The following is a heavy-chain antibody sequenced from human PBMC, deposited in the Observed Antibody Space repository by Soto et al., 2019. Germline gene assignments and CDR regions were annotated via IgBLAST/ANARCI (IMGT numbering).Heavy chain of an antibody. CDR3: ARDRGYCSSTSCYGDNWFDP. CDR1: GFTFSSYG. Sequence: QVQLVESGGGVVQPGRSLRLSCAASGFTFSSYGMHWVRQAPGKGLEWVAVIWYDGSNKYYADSVKGRFTISRDNSKNTLYLQMNSLRAEDTAVYYCARDRGYCSSTSCYGDNWFDPWGQGTLVTVSS. J-gene: IGHJ5*02. D-gene: IGHD2-2*01. V-gene: IGHV3-33*01. CDR2: IWYDGSNK.